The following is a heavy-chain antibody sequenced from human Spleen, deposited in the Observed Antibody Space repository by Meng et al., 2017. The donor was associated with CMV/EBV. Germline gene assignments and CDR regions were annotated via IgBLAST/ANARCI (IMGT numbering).Heavy chain of an antibody. CDR1: INSGGFY. D-gene: IGHD2-2*01. CDR3: ARIGRYCSSTSCWGSWLDP. J-gene: IGHJ5*02. V-gene: IGHV4-31*02. CDR2: IYYSGST. Sequence: INSGGFYWSWIRQHPGKGLEWIGYIYYSGSTYYNPSLKSRVTISVDTSKNQFSLKLSSVTAADTAVYYCARIGRYCSSTSCWGSWLDPWGQGTLVTVSS.